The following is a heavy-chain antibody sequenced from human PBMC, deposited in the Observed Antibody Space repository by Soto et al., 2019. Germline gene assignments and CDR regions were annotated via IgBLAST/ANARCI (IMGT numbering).Heavy chain of an antibody. CDR2: IIPIFGTA. Sequence: QVQLVQSGAEVKKPGSSVKVSCKASGGTFSSYAISWVRQAPGQGLEWMGGIIPIFGTANYAQKFQGRVTITADESTSTDYMELSSLRSEDTAVYYCARDDTSSVDTAMVTGYYYYGMDVWGEGTTVTVSS. V-gene: IGHV1-69*01. CDR3: ARDDTSSVDTAMVTGYYYYGMDV. CDR1: GGTFSSYA. J-gene: IGHJ6*04. D-gene: IGHD5-18*01.